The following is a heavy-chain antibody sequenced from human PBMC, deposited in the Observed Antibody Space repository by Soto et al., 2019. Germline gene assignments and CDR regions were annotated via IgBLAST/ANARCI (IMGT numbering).Heavy chain of an antibody. Sequence: GGSLRLSCAASGFTFSSYWMHWVRQAPGKGLVWVSRINSDGRSTSYADSVKGRFTISRDNAKNTLYLQMNSLRAEDTAVYYCARDFGYCSGGSCYSGWYFDYWGQGTLVTVSS. V-gene: IGHV3-74*01. J-gene: IGHJ4*02. CDR2: INSDGRST. D-gene: IGHD2-15*01. CDR1: GFTFSSYW. CDR3: ARDFGYCSGGSCYSGWYFDY.